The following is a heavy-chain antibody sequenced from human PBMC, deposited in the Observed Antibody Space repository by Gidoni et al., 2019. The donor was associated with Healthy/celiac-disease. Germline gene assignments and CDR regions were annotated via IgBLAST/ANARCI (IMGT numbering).Heavy chain of an antibody. CDR2: LSGGGGST. Sequence: EVQLLESGGGLVQPGGSLRLSCATSGFTFRSYAMSWVRQAPGKGLEWVSALSGGGGSTYYADSVKGRFTISRDNFKDTVYLQMNSLRAEDTAVYYCAKGILSPPEFDSWGQGSLVTVSS. V-gene: IGHV3-23*01. CDR3: AKGILSPPEFDS. J-gene: IGHJ4*02. CDR1: GFTFRSYA.